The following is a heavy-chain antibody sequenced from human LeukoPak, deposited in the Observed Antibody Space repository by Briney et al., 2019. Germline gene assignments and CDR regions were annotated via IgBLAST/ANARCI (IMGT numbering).Heavy chain of an antibody. CDR2: IYYSGST. CDR3: ARHYCSGGSCYHDY. J-gene: IGHJ4*02. D-gene: IGHD2-15*01. CDR1: GGSISNTAYY. V-gene: IGHV4-39*01. Sequence: SETLSLTCTVSGGSISNTAYYWGWIRQPPGKGLEWIGSIYYSGSTYYNPSLKSRVTISVDTSKNQFSLKLSSVTAADTAVYYCARHYCSGGSCYHDYWGQGTLVTVSS.